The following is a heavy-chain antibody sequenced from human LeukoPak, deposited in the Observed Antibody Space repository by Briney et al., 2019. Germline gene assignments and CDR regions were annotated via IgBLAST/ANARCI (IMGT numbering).Heavy chain of an antibody. CDR1: GGSISSYY. Sequence: SETLSLTCTVSGGSISSYYWSWIRQPPGKGLEWIGYIYYSGSTNYNPSLKSRVTISVDTSKNQFSLKLSSVTAADTAVYYCAREERYGSSCDYWGQGTLVTVSS. J-gene: IGHJ4*02. D-gene: IGHD3-10*01. V-gene: IGHV4-59*01. CDR2: IYYSGST. CDR3: AREERYGSSCDY.